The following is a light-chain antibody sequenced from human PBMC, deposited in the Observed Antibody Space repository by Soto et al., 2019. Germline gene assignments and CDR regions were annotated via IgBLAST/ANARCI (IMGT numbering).Light chain of an antibody. CDR3: GSWDNSMGAV. J-gene: IGLJ2*01. V-gene: IGLV1-51*01. CDR1: SSNIGSNY. CDR2: DNG. Sequence: QSVLTQPPSVSAAPGQKVTISCSGSSSNIGSNYVSWYQQLPGTAPTLLIYDNGKRPSGIPDRFSGSQSGTSATLGITRLQTGDEADYYCGSWDNSMGAVFGGGTKLTVL.